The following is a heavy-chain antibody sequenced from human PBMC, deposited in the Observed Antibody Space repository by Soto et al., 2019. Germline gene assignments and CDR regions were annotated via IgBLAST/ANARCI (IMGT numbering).Heavy chain of an antibody. J-gene: IGHJ4*02. CDR3: ARGGMVIIPTATAFDY. V-gene: IGHV4-4*07. CDR1: GGSISPYY. Sequence: SETLSLTSSVSGGSISPYYWSWIRQPAGKGLEWIGRIYASGSTNYNPSLKSRVTMSVATSKNQFSLKLTSVTAADTATYYCARGGMVIIPTATAFDYWGQGTLVTVSS. D-gene: IGHD1-1*01. CDR2: IYASGST.